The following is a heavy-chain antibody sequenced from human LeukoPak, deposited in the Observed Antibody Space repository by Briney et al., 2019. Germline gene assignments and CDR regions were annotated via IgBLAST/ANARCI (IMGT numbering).Heavy chain of an antibody. D-gene: IGHD3-10*01. Sequence: SVKVSCKASGGTFSSYAISWVRQAPGQGLEWMGGIIPIFGTANYAQKFQGRVTMTEDTSTDTAYMELSSLRSEDTAVYYCATPHYYYGSGSRLDFGYWGQGTLVTVSS. V-gene: IGHV1-69*06. CDR1: GGTFSSYA. CDR3: ATPHYYYGSGSRLDFGY. CDR2: IIPIFGTA. J-gene: IGHJ4*02.